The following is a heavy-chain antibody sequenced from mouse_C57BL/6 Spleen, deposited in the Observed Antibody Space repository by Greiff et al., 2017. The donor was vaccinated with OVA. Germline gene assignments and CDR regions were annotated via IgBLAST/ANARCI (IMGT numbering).Heavy chain of an antibody. V-gene: IGHV1-52*01. CDR3: ARRGATVVEGFDY. Sequence: QVQLQQPGAELVRPGSSVKLSCKASGYTFTSYWMHWVKQRPIQGLEWIGNIDPSDSETHYNQKFKDKATLTVDKSSSTAYMQLSSLTSEDSAVYYCARRGATVVEGFDYWGQGTTLTVSS. J-gene: IGHJ2*01. CDR2: IDPSDSET. D-gene: IGHD1-1*01. CDR1: GYTFTSYW.